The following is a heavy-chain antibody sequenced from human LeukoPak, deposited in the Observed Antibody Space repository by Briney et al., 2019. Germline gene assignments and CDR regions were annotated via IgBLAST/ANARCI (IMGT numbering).Heavy chain of an antibody. J-gene: IGHJ4*02. CDR1: GGSISSSSYC. CDR2: IYYSGST. V-gene: IGHV4-39*01. D-gene: IGHD2-21*02. CDR3: ARRRSDWEFDY. Sequence: PSETLSLTCTVSGGSISSSSYCWGWIRQPPGMGLEWIGNIYYSGSTYYNPSLKSRVTISVDTSKSQFSLKLNSVTAADTAVYYCARRRSDWEFDYWGQGTLVTVSS.